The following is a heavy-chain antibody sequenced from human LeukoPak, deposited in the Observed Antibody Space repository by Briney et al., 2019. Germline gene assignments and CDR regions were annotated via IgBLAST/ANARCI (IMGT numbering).Heavy chain of an antibody. Sequence: GGSLRLSCAASGYTFSSYEMNWVRQAPGKGLEWVSYISSSASTIYSADSVKGRFTISRDNAKNSLYLQMNSLRAEDTAVYYCARLPGYSSSWYDWYFDLWGRGTLVTVSS. J-gene: IGHJ2*01. V-gene: IGHV3-48*03. D-gene: IGHD6-13*01. CDR2: ISSSASTI. CDR3: ARLPGYSSSWYDWYFDL. CDR1: GYTFSSYE.